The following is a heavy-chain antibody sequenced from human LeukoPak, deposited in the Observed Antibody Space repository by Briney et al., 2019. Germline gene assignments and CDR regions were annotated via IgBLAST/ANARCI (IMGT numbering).Heavy chain of an antibody. J-gene: IGHJ4*02. CDR3: ARDRTATHYSDY. Sequence: GRSLRLSCTASGFTFSNYGMHWVRQAPGEGLGWVAVIWSDASGQYYADSVKGRFSISRDNSKNTVYLEMNSLRAEDTAVYYCARDRTATHYSDYWGQGTLVTVSS. CDR2: IWSDASGQ. V-gene: IGHV3-33*01. D-gene: IGHD1-14*01. CDR1: GFTFSNYG.